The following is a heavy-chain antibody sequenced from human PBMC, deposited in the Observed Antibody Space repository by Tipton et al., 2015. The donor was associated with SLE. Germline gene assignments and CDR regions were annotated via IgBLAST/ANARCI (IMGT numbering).Heavy chain of an antibody. Sequence: SLRLSCAASGFTFSSYSMTWVRQAPGRGLERVSYINSGSSIIHYADSVKGRFTISRDNGKNSLYLQMNSLRAEDTAVYYCARFGGGSQGVVYWGQGTLVTVSS. V-gene: IGHV3-48*01. CDR2: INSGSSII. CDR3: ARFGGGSQGVVY. CDR1: GFTFSSYS. J-gene: IGHJ4*02. D-gene: IGHD3-16*01.